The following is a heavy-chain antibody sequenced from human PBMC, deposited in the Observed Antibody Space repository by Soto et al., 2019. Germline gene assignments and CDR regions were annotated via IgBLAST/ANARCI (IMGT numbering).Heavy chain of an antibody. CDR1: GYSFTSYW. CDR3: ARRVDYGGNSEPFDP. V-gene: IGHV5-51*01. J-gene: IGHJ5*02. CDR2: IYPGDSDI. D-gene: IGHD4-17*01. Sequence: EVQLVQSGAEVKKPGESLKISCKGSGYSFTSYWIGWVRQMPGQGLEWMGSIYPGDSDIRYSPSFQGQVTISADNSISTAYLQWSSLNASDTAMYYCARRVDYGGNSEPFDPWGQGTLVTVSS.